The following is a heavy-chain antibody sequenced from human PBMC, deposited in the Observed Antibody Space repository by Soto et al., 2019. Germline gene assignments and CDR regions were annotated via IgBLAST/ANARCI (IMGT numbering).Heavy chain of an antibody. CDR2: ISAYNGNT. D-gene: IGHD3-22*01. Sequence: VASVKVSCEASGYSFTSYGISWVRQAPGQGLEWMGWISAYNGNTNYAQKLQGRVTMTTDTSTSTAYMELRSLRSDDTAVYYCARDLPDYYDSSGYYYQRAKPFDYWGQGTLVTVSS. V-gene: IGHV1-18*01. J-gene: IGHJ4*02. CDR3: ARDLPDYYDSSGYYYQRAKPFDY. CDR1: GYSFTSYG.